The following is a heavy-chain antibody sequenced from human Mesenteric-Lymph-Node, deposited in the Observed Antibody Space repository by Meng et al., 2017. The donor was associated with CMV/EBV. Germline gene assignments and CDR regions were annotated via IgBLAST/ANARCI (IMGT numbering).Heavy chain of an antibody. J-gene: IGHJ4*02. V-gene: IGHV4-39*07. CDR3: ARGGGINLVRGGAPDY. CDR1: GGSISSGNYY. D-gene: IGHD3-10*01. Sequence: SETLSLTCTVSGGSISSGNYYWGWIRQPPGKGLEWIGSIYYSGGSYYKPSLKSRVTISVYTSKNQFSLRLSSVTAADTAVYYCARGGGINLVRGGAPDYWGQGTLVTVSS. CDR2: IYYSGGS.